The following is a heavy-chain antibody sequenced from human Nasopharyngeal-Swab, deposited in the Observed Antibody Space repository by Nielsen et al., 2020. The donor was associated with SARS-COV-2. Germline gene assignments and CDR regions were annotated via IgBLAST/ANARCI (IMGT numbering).Heavy chain of an antibody. V-gene: IGHV1-8*01. CDR2: MNPNSGNT. Sequence: ASVKVSCKASGYTFTSYDINWVRQAAGQGLEWMGWMNPNSGNTGYAQKFQGRVTMTRNTSISTAYMELSSLRSEDTAVYYCARGLGYCSSTSCYAWGQGTLVTVSS. CDR3: ARGLGYCSSTSCYA. D-gene: IGHD2-2*01. CDR1: GYTFTSYD. J-gene: IGHJ5*02.